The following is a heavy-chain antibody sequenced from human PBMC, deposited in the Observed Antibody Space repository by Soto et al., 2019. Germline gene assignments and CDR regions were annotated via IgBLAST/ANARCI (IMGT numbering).Heavy chain of an antibody. J-gene: IGHJ6*02. Sequence: QVQLVQSGAEVKKPGSSVKVSCKASGGTFSSYAISWVRQAPGQGLEWMGGIIPIFGTANYAQKFQGRVTITADESTSTAYMELSRLRSEDTAVYYCARAGIVLVPAALYYYGMDVWGQGTTVTVSS. D-gene: IGHD2-2*01. V-gene: IGHV1-69*12. CDR1: GGTFSSYA. CDR3: ARAGIVLVPAALYYYGMDV. CDR2: IIPIFGTA.